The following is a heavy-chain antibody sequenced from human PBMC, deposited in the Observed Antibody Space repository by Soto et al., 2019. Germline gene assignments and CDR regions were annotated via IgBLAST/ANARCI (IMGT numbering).Heavy chain of an antibody. Sequence: AGGSLRLSCAASGFTFRSYYMHWVRQAPGKGLVWVSRINGDGSSTAYADSVKGRFTISRDNAKNTLSLQMNSLRVEDSAVYYCVRGGALTYYYYGMDVWGQGTTVTVSS. D-gene: IGHD3-16*01. CDR1: GFTFRSYY. CDR3: VRGGALTYYYYGMDV. CDR2: INGDGSST. V-gene: IGHV3-74*03. J-gene: IGHJ6*02.